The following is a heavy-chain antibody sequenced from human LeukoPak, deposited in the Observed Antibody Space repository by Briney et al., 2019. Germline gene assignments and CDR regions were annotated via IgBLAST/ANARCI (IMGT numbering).Heavy chain of an antibody. CDR2: INPNSGGT. CDR3: ARAFSSGGYADWYFDY. J-gene: IGHJ4*02. Sequence: ASVKVSCKASGYTFTGYYMHWVRQAPGQGLEWMGWINPNSGGTNYAQKLQGRVTMTRDTSISTAYMELSRLRSDDTAVYYCARAFSSGGYADWYFDYWGQGTLVTVSS. CDR1: GYTFTGYY. V-gene: IGHV1-2*02. D-gene: IGHD3-16*01.